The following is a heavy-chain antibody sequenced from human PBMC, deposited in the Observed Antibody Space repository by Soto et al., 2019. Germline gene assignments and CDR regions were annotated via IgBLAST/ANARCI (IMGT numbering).Heavy chain of an antibody. CDR1: GFTFSDYW. CDR3: AREVRVRGFAFDI. CDR2: IYSGSNT. J-gene: IGHJ3*02. Sequence: GGSLRLSCAASGFTFSDYWMHWVRQAPERGLVWVSFIYSGSNTYYADSVKGRFTISRDNSKNMLYLQMNSLRVEDTAVYYCAREVRVRGFAFDIWGQGTMVTVSS. V-gene: IGHV3-66*01. D-gene: IGHD3-3*01.